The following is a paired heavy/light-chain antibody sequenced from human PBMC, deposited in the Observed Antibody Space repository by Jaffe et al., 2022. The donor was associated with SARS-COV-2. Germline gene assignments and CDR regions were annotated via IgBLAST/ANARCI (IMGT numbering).Heavy chain of an antibody. Sequence: QLQLQESGPGLVKPSETLSLTCTVSGGSISTSGYYWGWIRQPPGKGLEWIGSIYHSGSTYYNPSLKSRVTISVDTSKNQFSLKVTSVTAADTAVYYCARPSTTLWNGMDVWGQGTTVTVSS. CDR3: ARPSTTLWNGMDV. CDR1: GGSISTSGYY. CDR2: IYHSGST. D-gene: IGHD1-1*01. V-gene: IGHV4-39*01. J-gene: IGHJ6*02.
Light chain of an antibody. CDR3: QQYGSLRWT. Sequence: EIVLTQSPGTLSLFPGERVTLSCRASQSVSSTYLAWYQQKPGQAPRLLIYGASSRATGIPDRFSGSGSGTDFTLTISRLEPEDFAVYYCQQYGSLRWTFGQGTKVEIK. CDR2: GAS. J-gene: IGKJ1*01. CDR1: QSVSSTY. V-gene: IGKV3-20*01.